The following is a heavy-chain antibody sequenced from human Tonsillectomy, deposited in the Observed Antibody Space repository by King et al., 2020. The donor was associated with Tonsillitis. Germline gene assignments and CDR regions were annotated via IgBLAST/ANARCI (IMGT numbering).Heavy chain of an antibody. CDR3: ARVDIVGATSYLDS. D-gene: IGHD1-26*01. CDR1: GFSLSTSGMC. Sequence: VTLKESGPALVKPTQTLTLTCTFSGFSLSTSGMCVSWIRQPPGKALEWLARIDWDDDKYYSTSLKTRLTISKDTSKNQVVLTMTNMDPVDTATYYCARVDIVGATSYLDSWGQGTLVTVSS. J-gene: IGHJ4*02. CDR2: IDWDDDK. V-gene: IGHV2-70*11.